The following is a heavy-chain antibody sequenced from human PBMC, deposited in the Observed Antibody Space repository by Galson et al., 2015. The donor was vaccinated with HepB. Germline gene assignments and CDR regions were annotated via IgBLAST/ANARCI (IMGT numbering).Heavy chain of an antibody. CDR1: GFSLSTSGMR. D-gene: IGHD3-9*01. V-gene: IGHV2-70*04. CDR2: IDWDDDK. CDR3: ARTPDDILTGGEAFDI. Sequence: PALVKPTQTLTLTCTFSGFSLSTSGMRVSWIRQPPGKALEWLARIDWDDDKFYSTSLKTRLTISKDTSKNQVVLTMTNMDPVDTATYYCARTPDDILTGGEAFDIWGQGTMVTVSS. J-gene: IGHJ3*02.